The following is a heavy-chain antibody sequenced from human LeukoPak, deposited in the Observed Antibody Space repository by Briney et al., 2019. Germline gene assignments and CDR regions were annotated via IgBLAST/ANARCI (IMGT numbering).Heavy chain of an antibody. Sequence: SENLSLTCAVSGGSISSGGYSWSWIRQPPGKGLEWIGYIYHSGSTYYNPSLKSRVTISVDRSKNQFSLKPSSVTAADTAVSYCARGKGYSGYDFAFDIWGQGTMVTVSS. J-gene: IGHJ3*02. D-gene: IGHD5-12*01. V-gene: IGHV4-30-2*01. CDR2: IYHSGST. CDR3: ARGKGYSGYDFAFDI. CDR1: GGSISSGGYS.